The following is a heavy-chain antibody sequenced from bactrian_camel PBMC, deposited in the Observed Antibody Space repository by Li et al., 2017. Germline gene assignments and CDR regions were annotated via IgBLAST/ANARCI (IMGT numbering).Heavy chain of an antibody. D-gene: IGHD6*01. CDR1: GFTFRSYA. V-gene: IGHV3S25*01. J-gene: IGHJ4*01. CDR2: SISSGSTT. Sequence: QLVESGGGSVQPGGSLRLSCVASGFTFRSYAMYWVRQAPGKGLEWVSSISSGSTTYYADSVKGRLTISRDNAKNTVYLQMNSLKPEDTAMYYCGASPRDGGGWGVGSCWYGLNFNYRGQGTQVTVS. CDR3: GASPRDGGGWGVGSCWYGLNFNY.